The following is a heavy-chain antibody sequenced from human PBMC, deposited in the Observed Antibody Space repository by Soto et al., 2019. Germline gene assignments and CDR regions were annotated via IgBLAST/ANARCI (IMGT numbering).Heavy chain of an antibody. D-gene: IGHD3-3*01. V-gene: IGHV1-46*01. CDR1: GYTFTIYY. CDR3: ARDASTIFGVVNRYYYGMDV. Sequence: ASVKVSCKASGYTFTIYYMPWVRQAPGQGLEWMGIINPSGGSTSYAQKFQGRVTMTRDTSTSTVYMELSSLRSEDTAVYYCARDASTIFGVVNRYYYGMDVWGQGTTVTVSS. CDR2: INPSGGST. J-gene: IGHJ6*02.